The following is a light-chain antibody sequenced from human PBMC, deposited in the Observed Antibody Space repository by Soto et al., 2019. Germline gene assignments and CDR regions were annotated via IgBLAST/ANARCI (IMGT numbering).Light chain of an antibody. Sequence: QSVLTQPASVSGSPGQSITISCTGTSRDVGGYKYVSWYQQYPGKAPKLIIYDVSNRPSGVSNRFSGSKSGNTASLTISGLQTEDEADYYCSSYTSSSTRVFGTGTKLTVL. J-gene: IGLJ1*01. CDR3: SSYTSSSTRV. V-gene: IGLV2-14*01. CDR2: DVS. CDR1: SRDVGGYKY.